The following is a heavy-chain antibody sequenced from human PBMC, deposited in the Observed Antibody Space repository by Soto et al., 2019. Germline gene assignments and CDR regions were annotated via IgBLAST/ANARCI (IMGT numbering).Heavy chain of an antibody. V-gene: IGHV4-39*01. CDR1: GCSISSSSYY. D-gene: IGHD1-26*01. Sequence: XETLSLTCTVAGCSISSSSYYWGWIRQPPGKGLEWIGSIYYSGSTYYNPSLKSRVTISVDTSKNQFSLKLSSVTAADTAVYYCARRRGSYRPIDYWGQGTLVTVSS. J-gene: IGHJ4*02. CDR2: IYYSGST. CDR3: ARRRGSYRPIDY.